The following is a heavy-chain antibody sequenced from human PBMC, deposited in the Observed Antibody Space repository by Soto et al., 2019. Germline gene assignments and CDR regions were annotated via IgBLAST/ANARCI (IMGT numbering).Heavy chain of an antibody. CDR1: GFTFSSYG. Sequence: QVQLVESGGGVVQPGRSLRLSCAASGFTFSSYGMHWVRQAPGKGLEWVAVIWYDGSNKYYADSVKGRFTISRDNSKNTLYLQMNSLRAEDTAVYYCARDGHLLRYFDWLPSYGMDVWGQGTTVTVSS. J-gene: IGHJ6*02. D-gene: IGHD3-9*01. CDR2: IWYDGSNK. CDR3: ARDGHLLRYFDWLPSYGMDV. V-gene: IGHV3-33*01.